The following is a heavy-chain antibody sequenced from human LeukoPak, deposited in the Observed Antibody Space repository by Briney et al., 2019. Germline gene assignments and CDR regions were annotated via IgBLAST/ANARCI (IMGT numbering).Heavy chain of an antibody. CDR2: IYYSGST. V-gene: IGHV4-59*12. D-gene: IGHD3-10*01. J-gene: IGHJ6*03. Sequence: SETLSLTCTVSGGSSSSSYWSWIRQPPGKGLEWIGYIYYSGSTNYNPSLKSRVTTSVHTPETQFSLQLSSVTAADTAVYYCARGTGSGSYYIGYYYYYMDVWGKGTTVTVSS. CDR3: ARGTGSGSYYIGYYYYYMDV. CDR1: GGSSSSSY.